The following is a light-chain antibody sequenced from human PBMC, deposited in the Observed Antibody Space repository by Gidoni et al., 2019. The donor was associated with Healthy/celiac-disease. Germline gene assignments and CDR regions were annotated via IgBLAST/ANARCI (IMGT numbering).Light chain of an antibody. J-gene: IGKJ1*01. CDR1: QSLLHSNGYNY. V-gene: IGKV2-28*01. Sequence: DIVMTHSPLSLPVTPGEPASISCRSSQSLLHSNGYNYLDWYLQQPGQSPQLLIYLGSNRASGVPDRFSGSGSGTDFTLKISRVEAEDVGVYYCMQALQTPPTFGQGTKVEIK. CDR2: LGS. CDR3: MQALQTPPT.